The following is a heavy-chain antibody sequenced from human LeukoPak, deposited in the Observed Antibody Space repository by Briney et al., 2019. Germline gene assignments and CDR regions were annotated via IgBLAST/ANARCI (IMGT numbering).Heavy chain of an antibody. CDR1: GFSLSTSGVG. Sequence: SGPTLVNPTQTLTLTCTFSGFSLSTSGVGVGWIRQPPGKALEWLALIYWDDDKRYSPSLKSRLTITKDSSKNQVVLTMTNMDPVDTATYYCAHIPSMVRGVEFDYWGQGTLVTVSS. D-gene: IGHD3-10*01. CDR3: AHIPSMVRGVEFDY. CDR2: IYWDDDK. J-gene: IGHJ4*02. V-gene: IGHV2-5*02.